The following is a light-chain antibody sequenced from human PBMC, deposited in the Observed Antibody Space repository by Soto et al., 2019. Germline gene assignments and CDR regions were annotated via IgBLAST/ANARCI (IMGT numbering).Light chain of an antibody. CDR2: GAS. V-gene: IGKV3-20*01. J-gene: IGKJ5*01. Sequence: EIVMTPSPATLSVSPGERATLYCRASQSVTKNNLNWYQQKPGQAPRLLIYGASIRATGIPDRFSGSGSETDFTLTISRLEPEDFALCYCQQYGSSAPITFGQGTRLEIK. CDR1: QSVTKNN. CDR3: QQYGSSAPIT.